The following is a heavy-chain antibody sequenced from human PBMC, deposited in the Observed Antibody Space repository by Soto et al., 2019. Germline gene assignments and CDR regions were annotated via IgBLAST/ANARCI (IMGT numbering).Heavy chain of an antibody. CDR3: ARGNYYASSGNSLTFDY. CDR2: IYHSGRT. V-gene: IGHV4-59*01. CDR1: VGSINSYY. Sequence: SETLSLTCTVSVGSINSYYWSWIRQPPGKGLECIWYIYHSGRTKYNPSLKSRVTISVETSKNQFSLKMSSVTAADTAVYYCARGNYYASSGNSLTFDYWGEGTMVTVSS. D-gene: IGHD3-22*01. J-gene: IGHJ4*02.